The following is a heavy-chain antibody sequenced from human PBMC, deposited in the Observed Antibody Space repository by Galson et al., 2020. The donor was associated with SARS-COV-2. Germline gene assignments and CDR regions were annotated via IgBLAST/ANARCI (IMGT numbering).Heavy chain of an antibody. V-gene: IGHV3-21*01. CDR1: GLIFSSYS. CDR3: ARDESFYYYLDV. J-gene: IGHJ6*03. Sequence: GGSLRLSCTASGLIFSSYSMNWVRQAPGKGLEWVSSISSSSTYIYYADSVRGRFIISRDNAKNSLYLQMNSLRSEDTAVYYCARDESFYYYLDVWCKGTTVTVSS. CDR2: ISSSSTYI.